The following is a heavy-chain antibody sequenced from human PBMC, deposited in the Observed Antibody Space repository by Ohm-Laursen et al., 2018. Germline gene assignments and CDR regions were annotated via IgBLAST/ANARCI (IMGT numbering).Heavy chain of an antibody. V-gene: IGHV4-59*08. CDR3: ARQDDYIWGSYQD. CDR1: GGSISSYY. Sequence: SQTLSLTCGVSGGSISSYYWSWIRQPPGKGLEWIGYIYYSGSANYNPSLKSRLTISIDTSKNQFSLKLSSVTAADTAVYYCARQDDYIWGSYQDWGQGSLVTVSS. J-gene: IGHJ4*02. D-gene: IGHD3-16*02. CDR2: IYYSGSA.